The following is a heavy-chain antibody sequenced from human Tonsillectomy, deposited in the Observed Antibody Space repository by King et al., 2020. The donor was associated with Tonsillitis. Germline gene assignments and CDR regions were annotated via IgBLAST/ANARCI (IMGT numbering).Heavy chain of an antibody. Sequence: QLVQSGAEVKKPGVSVKVSCKASGYSFSDYSIHWVRQAPGQGLEWMGWIKPDSGGTNYAHKFDGRVTMTSDTSTRTAYMELTALRSDDTAVYYCARETGGWRAFDFWGQGALVTGAS. CDR2: IKPDSGGT. J-gene: IGHJ4*02. CDR1: GYSFSDYS. CDR3: ARETGGWRAFDF. V-gene: IGHV1-2*07. D-gene: IGHD6-19*01.